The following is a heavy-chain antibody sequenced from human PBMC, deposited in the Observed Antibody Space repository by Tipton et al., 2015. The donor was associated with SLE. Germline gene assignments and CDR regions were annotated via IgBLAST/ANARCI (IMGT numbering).Heavy chain of an antibody. V-gene: IGHV3-49*03. J-gene: IGHJ6*02. CDR2: IRSKAYGGTT. D-gene: IGHD3-22*01. CDR1: GFTFGDYA. Sequence: SLRLSCTASGFTFGDYAMSWFRQAPGKGLEWVGFIRSKAYGGTTEYAASVKGKFTISRDDSKTIAYLQMNSLKTEDTAVYYCTRDLDYYDSSGYDYYYGMGVWGQGTTVTVSS. CDR3: TRDLDYYDSSGYDYYYGMGV.